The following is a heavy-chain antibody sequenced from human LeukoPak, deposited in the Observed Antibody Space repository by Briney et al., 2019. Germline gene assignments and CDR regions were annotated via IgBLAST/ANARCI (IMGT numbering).Heavy chain of an antibody. CDR1: GGSISSSNW. Sequence: PSETLSLTCAVSGGSISSSNWWNWVRQPPGKGLEWIGEIYHSGSTNYNPSLKSRVTISVDTSKNQFSLKLSSVTAADTAVYYCARNRYIVVVTAIPGWFDPWGQGTLVTVSS. J-gene: IGHJ5*02. D-gene: IGHD2-21*02. CDR2: IYHSGST. CDR3: ARNRYIVVVTAIPGWFDP. V-gene: IGHV4-4*02.